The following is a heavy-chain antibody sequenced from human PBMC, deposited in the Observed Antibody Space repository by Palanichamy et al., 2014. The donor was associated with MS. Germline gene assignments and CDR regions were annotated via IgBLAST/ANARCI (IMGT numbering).Heavy chain of an antibody. CDR1: GGSISSSSYY. D-gene: IGHD3-16*02. CDR2: IYYSGRT. V-gene: IGHV4-39*01. CDR3: ARRRSGVIISYFDY. Sequence: QLQLQESGPGLVKPSETLSLTCTVSGGSISSSSYYWGWIRQPPGKGLEWIGSIYYSGRTYYNPSPKSRVTISVDTSNNQFSLRLNSVTAADTAVYYCARRRSGVIISYFDYWGQGTLVTVSS. J-gene: IGHJ4*02.